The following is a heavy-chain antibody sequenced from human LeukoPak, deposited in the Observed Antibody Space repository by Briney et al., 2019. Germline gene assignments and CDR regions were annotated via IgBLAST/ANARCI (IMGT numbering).Heavy chain of an antibody. V-gene: IGHV1-46*01. CDR2: INPSGGST. J-gene: IGHJ4*02. CDR3: ASSFRAAAGTLDY. Sequence: GASVKVSCKASGYTFTNYYMHWVRQAPGQGLEWMGIINPSGGSTSYAQKFQGRVTMTRDTSTSTVYMELSSLRSEDTAVYYCASSFRAAAGTLDYWGQGTLVTVSS. D-gene: IGHD6-13*01. CDR1: GYTFTNYY.